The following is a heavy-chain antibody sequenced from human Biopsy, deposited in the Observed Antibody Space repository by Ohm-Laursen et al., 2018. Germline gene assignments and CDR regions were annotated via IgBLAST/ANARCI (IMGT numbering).Heavy chain of an antibody. J-gene: IGHJ5*02. CDR2: IHNTGST. CDR3: ARSLLMASLNWFDP. CDR1: AGSVSSSSYY. D-gene: IGHD5-24*01. Sequence: SETLSLTCAVSAGSVSSSSYYWSWIRQPPGQGLEWIGYIHNTGSTNYNPSLKSRVSISVVTSKNQFSLELSSVTAADTAVYFCARSLLMASLNWFDPWGQGTLVTVTS. V-gene: IGHV4-61*01.